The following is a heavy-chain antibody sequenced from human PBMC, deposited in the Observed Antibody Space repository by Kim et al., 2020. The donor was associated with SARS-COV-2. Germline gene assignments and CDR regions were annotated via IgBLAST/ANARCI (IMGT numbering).Heavy chain of an antibody. CDR2: ISGSGGST. CDR1: GFTFSSYA. Sequence: GGSLRLSCAASGFTFSSYAMSWVRQAPGKGLEWVSAISGSGGSTYYADSVKGRFTISRDNSKNTLYLQMNSLRAEDTAVYYCATQYTYYYDSSGIGWGQGTLVTVSS. D-gene: IGHD3-22*01. V-gene: IGHV3-23*01. J-gene: IGHJ4*02. CDR3: ATQYTYYYDSSGIG.